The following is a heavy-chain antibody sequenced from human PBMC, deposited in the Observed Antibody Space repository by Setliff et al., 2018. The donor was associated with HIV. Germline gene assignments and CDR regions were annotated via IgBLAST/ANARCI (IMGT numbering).Heavy chain of an antibody. Sequence: ASVKVSCKASGYTFTSYTMNWVRQAPGQGLEWMGWIGANNGNTNYAQRLHDRVTMTTDTSTSTVYMELRSLRSDDTAVYYCARGGTGRPRPIDYWGQGTLVTVSS. D-gene: IGHD7-27*01. CDR3: ARGGTGRPRPIDY. CDR2: IGANNGNT. J-gene: IGHJ4*02. V-gene: IGHV1-18*01. CDR1: GYTFTSYT.